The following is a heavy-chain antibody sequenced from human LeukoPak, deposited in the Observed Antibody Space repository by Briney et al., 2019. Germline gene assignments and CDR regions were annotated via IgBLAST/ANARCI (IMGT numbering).Heavy chain of an antibody. CDR3: ARHVGWAYYDFWSGYQQGDYFDY. Sequence: PSETLSLTCTVSGGSISSYYWSWIRQPAGKGLEWLGRIYTSGSTNYNPSLKSRVTMSVDTSKNQFSLNLNSVTAADTAVYYCARHVGWAYYDFWSGYQQGDYFDYWGQGTLVTVSS. CDR2: IYTSGST. J-gene: IGHJ4*02. V-gene: IGHV4-4*07. CDR1: GGSISSYY. D-gene: IGHD3-3*01.